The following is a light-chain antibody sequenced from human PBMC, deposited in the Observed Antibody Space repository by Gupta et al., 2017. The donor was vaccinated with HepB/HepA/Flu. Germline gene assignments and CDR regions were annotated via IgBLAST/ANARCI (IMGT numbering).Light chain of an antibody. J-gene: IGLJ2*01. CDR2: DVN. V-gene: IGLV2-14*03. Sequence: QAALPQPASVSGSPGPSITISCTGTSSDVDGYNSVSWYQQHPGKAPKLMIFDVNNRPSGVSNRFSGSKSGNTASLTISGLQAEDEADYYCSSYTSFSTVLFGGGTKLTVL. CDR3: SSYTSFSTVL. CDR1: SSDVDGYNS.